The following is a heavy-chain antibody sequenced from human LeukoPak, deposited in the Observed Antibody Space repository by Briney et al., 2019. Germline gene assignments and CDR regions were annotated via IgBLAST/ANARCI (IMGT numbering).Heavy chain of an antibody. J-gene: IGHJ5*02. CDR2: ISSSGGST. D-gene: IGHD1-26*01. CDR1: GFTFSSYA. V-gene: IGHV3-64*01. CDR3: ARVRSGSYNWFDP. Sequence: GGSLRLSCAASGFTFSSYAMHWVRQAPGKGLEYVSAISSSGGSTYYANSVKGRFTISRDNSKNTLYLQMGSLRAEDMAVYYCARVRSGSYNWFDPWGQGTLVTVSS.